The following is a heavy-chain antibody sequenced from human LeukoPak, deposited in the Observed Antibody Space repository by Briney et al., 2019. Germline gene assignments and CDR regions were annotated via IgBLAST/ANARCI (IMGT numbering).Heavy chain of an antibody. CDR3: ARGSTYYDSSGQVPFDY. Sequence: GGSLRLSCAASGFTFSSYSMNWVRQAPGKGLEWGSYISGSSSTIYYADSVKGRFTISGDNGKNTLYLQMNSPRAEDTAVYYCARGSTYYDSSGQVPFDYWGQGTLVTVSS. D-gene: IGHD3-22*01. CDR1: GFTFSSYS. J-gene: IGHJ4*02. CDR2: ISGSSSTI. V-gene: IGHV3-48*01.